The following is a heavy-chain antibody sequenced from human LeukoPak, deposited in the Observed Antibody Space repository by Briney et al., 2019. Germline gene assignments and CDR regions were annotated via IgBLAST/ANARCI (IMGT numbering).Heavy chain of an antibody. CDR3: IRDFRSADL. V-gene: IGHV3-74*01. CDR1: GFTFSNYW. J-gene: IGHJ5*02. CDR2: IYVDGCTT. Sequence: GGSLRLSCVASGFTFSNYWMHWVRHPPGKGLVWVSRIYVDGCTTNYADSVKGRFTISRDNAKNTVYLEMNSLSVEDTATYYCIRDFRSADLWGQGTLVTVTS.